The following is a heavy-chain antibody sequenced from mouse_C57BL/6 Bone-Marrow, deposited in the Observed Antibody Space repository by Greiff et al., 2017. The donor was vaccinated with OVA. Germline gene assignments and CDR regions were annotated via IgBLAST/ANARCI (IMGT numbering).Heavy chain of an antibody. Sequence: VQLKQSGPVLVKPGASVKMSCKASGYTFTDYYMNWVKQSHGKSLEWIGVINPYNGGTSYNQKFKGKATLTVDKSSSTAYMELNSLTSEDSAVYYCARTLYDSYGWGQGTTLTVSS. J-gene: IGHJ2*01. V-gene: IGHV1-19*01. D-gene: IGHD1-1*01. CDR3: ARTLYDSYG. CDR2: INPYNGGT. CDR1: GYTFTDYY.